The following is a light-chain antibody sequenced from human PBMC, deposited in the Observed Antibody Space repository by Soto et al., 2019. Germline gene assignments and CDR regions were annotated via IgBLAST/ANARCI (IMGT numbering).Light chain of an antibody. CDR1: SSDIGNYNL. Sequence: QSVLTQPASVSGSLGQSITISCTGTSSDIGNYNLVSWYQQYPGKAPKLMIYEGGKRPPGISNRFSDSKSANTASLTISGLQPADEADYYCCSYAGASTWVFGGGTKVTVL. CDR2: EGG. V-gene: IGLV2-23*01. J-gene: IGLJ3*02. CDR3: CSYAGASTWV.